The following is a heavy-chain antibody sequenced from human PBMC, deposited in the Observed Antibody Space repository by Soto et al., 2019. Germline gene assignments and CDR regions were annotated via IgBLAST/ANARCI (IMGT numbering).Heavy chain of an antibody. CDR2: IFYSGSF. D-gene: IGHD3-16*01. Sequence: QVQLQESGPGLVKPSQTLSLTCTVSGGSISSGTSYWSWIRQRPGKGLEWIGYIFYSGSFYYTPSLRGRVMILADTSKNQFTLRLSSVTAADTAVYYCAKALRFTFTTGYYMDVWGRGTTVTVSS. V-gene: IGHV4-31*03. CDR1: GGSISSGTSY. J-gene: IGHJ6*03. CDR3: AKALRFTFTTGYYMDV.